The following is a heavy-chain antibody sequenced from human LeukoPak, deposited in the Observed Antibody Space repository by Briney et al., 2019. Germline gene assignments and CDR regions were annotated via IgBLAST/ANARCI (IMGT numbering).Heavy chain of an antibody. Sequence: SETLSLTCSVSGGSISRSDYYWSWIRQPPGKGREWIGYIYYSGSTYYNPSLKSRVTISVDTSKNQFSLKLSSVTAADTAVYYCAVAGYSSGWSGSEYFQHWGQGTLVTVSS. CDR2: IYYSGST. CDR3: AVAGYSSGWSGSEYFQH. CDR1: GGSISRSDYY. D-gene: IGHD6-19*01. J-gene: IGHJ1*01. V-gene: IGHV4-30-4*02.